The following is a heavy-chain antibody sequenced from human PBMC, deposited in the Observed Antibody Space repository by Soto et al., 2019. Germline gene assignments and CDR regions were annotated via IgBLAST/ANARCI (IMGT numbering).Heavy chain of an antibody. V-gene: IGHV3-30*18. D-gene: IGHD6-13*01. J-gene: IGHJ4*02. CDR2: ISYDGTNK. CDR1: GFTFSNYG. Sequence: QVQRVESGGGVVQPGRSLRLACAASGFTFSNYGMHWVRQAPGKGLEWGAVISYDGTNKYYADSVRPRFTISRDNSKNPLYPQMHPLTAEDTAVYYCAKDWGMYSSSWSHFDCWGQGTLVTVSS. CDR3: AKDWGMYSSSWSHFDC.